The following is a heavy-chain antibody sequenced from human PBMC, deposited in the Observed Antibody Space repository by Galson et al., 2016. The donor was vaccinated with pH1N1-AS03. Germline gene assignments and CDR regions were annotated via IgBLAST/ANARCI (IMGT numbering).Heavy chain of an antibody. D-gene: IGHD3/OR15-3a*01. CDR3: ARGYNVWTAFDY. CDR2: INPKSGGT. CDR1: GDTVTDYY. J-gene: IGHJ4*02. Sequence: SVKVSCKASGDTVTDYYIHWVRQAPGQGLEWMGWINPKSGGTKFDQKFQGRVTMTRDTTINTLYMELSSLRSDGTAIYFCARGYNVWTAFDYWGQGTLVTVSS. V-gene: IGHV1-2*02.